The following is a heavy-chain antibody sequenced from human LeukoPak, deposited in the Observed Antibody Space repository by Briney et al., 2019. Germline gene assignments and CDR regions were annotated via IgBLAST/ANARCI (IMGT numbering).Heavy chain of an antibody. D-gene: IGHD1-14*01. V-gene: IGHV4-34*01. CDR1: GGSFSGYY. CDR3: ARGRRVGLAEYPILNAFFDY. J-gene: IGHJ4*02. Sequence: SETLSLTCAVYGGSFSGYYWSWIRQPPGKGLEWIGEINDSGSTNYRSSLRSRVTISVDTSKNQFALNLNSMTAADTAVYYCARGRRVGLAEYPILNAFFDYWGQGTLVTVSS. CDR2: INDSGST.